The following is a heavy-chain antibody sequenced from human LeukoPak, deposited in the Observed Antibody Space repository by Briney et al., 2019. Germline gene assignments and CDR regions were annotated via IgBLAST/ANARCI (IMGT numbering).Heavy chain of an antibody. CDR1: GYTFTAYY. V-gene: IGHV1-2*02. D-gene: IGHD3-10*01. CDR2: INPNSGGT. CDR3: ARGRDYGSGSPYGVDV. Sequence: EASVKVSCKASGYTFTAYYMHWVRQAPGQGREWMGWINPNSGGTNYAQNFQGRVTMTRDTSISTAYMELSRLRSDDTAVYYCARGRDYGSGSPYGVDVWGQGTTVTVSS. J-gene: IGHJ6*02.